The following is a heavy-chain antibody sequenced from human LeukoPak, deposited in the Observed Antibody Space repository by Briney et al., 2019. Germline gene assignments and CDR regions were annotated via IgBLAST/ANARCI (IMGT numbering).Heavy chain of an antibody. CDR1: GFTFSSYE. J-gene: IGHJ4*02. CDR2: ISSSGSTI. D-gene: IGHD5-12*01. V-gene: IGHV3-48*03. Sequence: GGSLRLSCAASGFTFSSYEMNWVRRAPGKGLEWVSYISSSGSTIYYADSVKGRFTISRDNAKNSLYLQINSLRAEDTAVYYCARGGRDGYDFDYWGQGTLVTVSS. CDR3: ARGGRDGYDFDY.